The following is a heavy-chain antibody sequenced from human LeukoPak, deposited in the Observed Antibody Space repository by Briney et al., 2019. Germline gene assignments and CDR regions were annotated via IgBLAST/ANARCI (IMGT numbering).Heavy chain of an antibody. CDR1: GFTFSSYS. CDR2: ISGSGGST. V-gene: IGHV3-23*01. D-gene: IGHD3-3*01. J-gene: IGHJ2*01. CDR3: AKDNSPRGYDFWSGYPRGSYFDL. Sequence: PGGSLRLSCAASGFTFSSYSMNWVRQAPGKGLEWVSAISGSGGSTYYADSVKGRFTISRDNSKNTLSLQMNSLRAEDTAVYYCAKDNSPRGYDFWSGYPRGSYFDLWGRGTLVTVSS.